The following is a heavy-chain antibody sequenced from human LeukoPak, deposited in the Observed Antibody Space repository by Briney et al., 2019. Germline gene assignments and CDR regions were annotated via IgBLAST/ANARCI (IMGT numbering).Heavy chain of an antibody. CDR3: AREALLWFGSPDY. D-gene: IGHD3-10*01. J-gene: IGHJ4*02. V-gene: IGHV4-61*02. CDR2: IYTSGST. CDR1: GGSISSGSYY. Sequence: SKTLSLTCTVSGGSISSGSYYWSWIRQPAGKGLEWIGRIYTSGSTNYNPSLKSRVTISVDTSKNQFSLKLSSVTAADTAVYYCAREALLWFGSPDYWGQGTLVTVSS.